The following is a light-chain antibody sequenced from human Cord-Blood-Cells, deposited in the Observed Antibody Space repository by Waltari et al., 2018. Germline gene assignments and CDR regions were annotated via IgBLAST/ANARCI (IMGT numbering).Light chain of an antibody. Sequence: QSALTQPRTVSGSPGQPDTISCTGTRSDVGGYNYVSWYQQHPGKAPKLMIYGVSKRPSGVPDRFSGSKSGNTASLTISGLQAEDEADYYCCSYAGSYTFFYVFGTGTKVTVL. CDR2: GVS. CDR3: CSYAGSYTFFYV. J-gene: IGLJ1*01. V-gene: IGLV2-11*01. CDR1: RSDVGGYNY.